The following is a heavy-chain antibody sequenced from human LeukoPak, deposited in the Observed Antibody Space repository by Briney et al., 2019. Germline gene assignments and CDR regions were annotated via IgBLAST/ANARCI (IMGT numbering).Heavy chain of an antibody. Sequence: GASVKVSCKASGGTFSSYAISWVRQAPGQGLEWMGWINPNSGGTNYAQKFQGWVTMTRDTSISTAYMELSRLRSDDTAVYYCARGNDILTGYYGNWFDPWGQGTLVTVSS. J-gene: IGHJ5*02. D-gene: IGHD3-9*01. CDR1: GGTFSSYA. CDR3: ARGNDILTGYYGNWFDP. V-gene: IGHV1-2*04. CDR2: INPNSGGT.